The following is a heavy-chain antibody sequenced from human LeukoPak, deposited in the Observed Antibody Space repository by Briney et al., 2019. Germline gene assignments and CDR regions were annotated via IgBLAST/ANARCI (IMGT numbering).Heavy chain of an antibody. V-gene: IGHV4-59*01. CDR1: GDSISSFY. CDR3: ARAPYSWKDVGLDY. CDR2: IYYSGGT. D-gene: IGHD1-1*01. Sequence: KPSETLSLTCTVSGDSISSFYWSWIRQPPGKGLEWIGYIYYSGGTNYNPSLKSRVTISVDTSNNQFSLKLSSVTAADTAVYYCARAPYSWKDVGLDYWGQGILVTVSS. J-gene: IGHJ4*02.